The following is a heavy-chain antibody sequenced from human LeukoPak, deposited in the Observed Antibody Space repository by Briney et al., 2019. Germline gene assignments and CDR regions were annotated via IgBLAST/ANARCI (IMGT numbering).Heavy chain of an antibody. CDR1: GFTFTSYP. J-gene: IGHJ4*02. V-gene: IGHV3-23*01. CDR3: AKYIGPSRRIFDY. D-gene: IGHD2/OR15-2a*01. CDR2: ISETGAIT. Sequence: GGSLRLSCAASGFTFTSYPMTWVRQAPGKGLEWVASISETGAITNYADSVKGRFTISRDNSKNTLYLQMSSLRAEDAAVYFCAKYIGPSRRIFDYWGQRTPVAVSS.